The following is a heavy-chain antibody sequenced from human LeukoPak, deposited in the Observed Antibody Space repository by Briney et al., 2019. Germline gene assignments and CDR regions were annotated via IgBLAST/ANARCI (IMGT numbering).Heavy chain of an antibody. CDR1: GFTFSSSA. CDR2: IVVASGNT. J-gene: IGHJ6*03. V-gene: IGHV1-58*02. CDR3: AACRGGPYYMDV. D-gene: IGHD3-10*01. Sequence: SVKVSCKASGFTFSSSAMQWVRQARGQRLEWIGWIVVASGNTNYAQKFQERVTITRDMSTSTAYMELSSLRSEDTAVYYCAACRGGPYYMDVRGNGTTVTVSS.